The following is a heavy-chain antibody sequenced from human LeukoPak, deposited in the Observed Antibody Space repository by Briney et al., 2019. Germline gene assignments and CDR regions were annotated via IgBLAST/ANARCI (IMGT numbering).Heavy chain of an antibody. V-gene: IGHV1-18*04. Sequence: ASVKVSCKASGYTFTSYGISWVRQAPGQGLYWMGWISAYNVNTNYAQKLQGRVTMTTDTSTSTAYMELRSLRSDDTAVYYCARDLRTIAVAGYNWFDPWGQGTLVTVSS. CDR3: ARDLRTIAVAGYNWFDP. CDR2: ISAYNVNT. J-gene: IGHJ5*02. D-gene: IGHD6-19*01. CDR1: GYTFTSYG.